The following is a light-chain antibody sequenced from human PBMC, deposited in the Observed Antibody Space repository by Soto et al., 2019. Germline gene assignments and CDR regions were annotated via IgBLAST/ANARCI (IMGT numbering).Light chain of an antibody. CDR2: KGT. CDR1: SSDVGAYNS. J-gene: IGLJ1*01. CDR3: CSSAPESTYV. V-gene: IGLV2-23*01. Sequence: QSALAQPASVSGSPGQSITISCTGTSSDVGAYNSVSWYQQHPHRAPQVIIYKGTQRPSGVSNGFSGSTSGNAASLTISALQTDDEADYFCCSSAPESTYVCGTGTKLTVL.